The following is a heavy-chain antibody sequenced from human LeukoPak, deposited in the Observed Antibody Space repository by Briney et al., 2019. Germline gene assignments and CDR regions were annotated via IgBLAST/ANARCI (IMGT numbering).Heavy chain of an antibody. CDR1: GFTFSSYW. CDR2: IKQDGSEK. V-gene: IGHV3-7*01. D-gene: IGHD3-22*01. Sequence: GGSLRLSCAASGFTFSSYWMSWVRQAPGKGLEWVANIKQDGSEKYYVDSVKGRFTISRDNAKNSLYLQMNSLRAEDTAVYYCARDYHYYYDSSGYCNYWGQGTLVTVSS. CDR3: ARDYHYYYDSSGYCNY. J-gene: IGHJ4*02.